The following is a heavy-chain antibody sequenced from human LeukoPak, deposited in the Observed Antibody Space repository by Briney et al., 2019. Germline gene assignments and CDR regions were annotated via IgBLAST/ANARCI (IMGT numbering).Heavy chain of an antibody. Sequence: PGGSLRLSCAASRFTFSDFYMSWIRQAPGKGLEWISYISNSGTTIYYADSVKGRFTISRDNAKNSLYLQMNSLRAEDTAVYYCAAFGVVMADYWGQGTLVTVSS. D-gene: IGHD3-3*01. CDR3: AAFGVVMADY. CDR2: ISNSGTTI. V-gene: IGHV3-11*04. J-gene: IGHJ4*02. CDR1: RFTFSDFY.